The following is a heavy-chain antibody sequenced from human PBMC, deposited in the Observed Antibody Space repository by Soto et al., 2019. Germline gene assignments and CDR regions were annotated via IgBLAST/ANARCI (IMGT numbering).Heavy chain of an antibody. Sequence: PSETLSLTCTASGGSISHYYWSWIRQPPGKGLEWIGYIYYSGSTDYNPSLESRVTISVDTSKNQFSLKLRPVTAADTAVYYCARETRYSGWFDYWGQGTLVTVSS. CDR1: GGSISHYY. D-gene: IGHD6-19*01. CDR2: IYYSGST. V-gene: IGHV4-59*01. CDR3: ARETRYSGWFDY. J-gene: IGHJ4*02.